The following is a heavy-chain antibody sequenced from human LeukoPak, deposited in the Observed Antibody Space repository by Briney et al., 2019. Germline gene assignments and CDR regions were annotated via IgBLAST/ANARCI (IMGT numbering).Heavy chain of an antibody. J-gene: IGHJ6*02. Sequence: GRSLRLSCAASGFTFSSYGMHWVRQAPGKGLEWVAVIWYDGSNKYYADSVKGRFTISRDNSKNTLYLQMNSLRAEDTAVYYCARGGLPSGYYYYGMDVWGQGTTVTVSS. V-gene: IGHV3-33*01. D-gene: IGHD3-10*01. CDR3: ARGGLPSGYYYYGMDV. CDR2: IWYDGSNK. CDR1: GFTFSSYG.